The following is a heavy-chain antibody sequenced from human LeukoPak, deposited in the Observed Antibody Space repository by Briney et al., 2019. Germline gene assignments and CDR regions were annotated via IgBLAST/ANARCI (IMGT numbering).Heavy chain of an antibody. J-gene: IGHJ6*02. CDR1: EFTVSANY. CDR2: IYPGGDT. Sequence: GGSLRLSCAASEFTVSANYMNWVRQAPGKGLEWVSVIYPGGDTYYADSVEGRFTISRDTSKNTLFLLMNNLRAEDTAVYYCAGEPGIRNGMDLWGQGTTVTVSS. V-gene: IGHV3-53*01. CDR3: AGEPGIRNGMDL.